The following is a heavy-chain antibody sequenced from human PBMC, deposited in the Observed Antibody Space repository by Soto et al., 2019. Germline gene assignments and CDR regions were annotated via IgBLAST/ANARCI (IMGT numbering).Heavy chain of an antibody. CDR2: IHYSGST. CDR3: ARGDYDILTGYSPLDY. J-gene: IGHJ4*02. V-gene: IGHV4-61*01. CDR1: GGSVSSGSYY. D-gene: IGHD3-9*01. Sequence: SQTLSLTCTVSGGSVSSGSYYWSWIRQPPGKGLEWIGYIHYSGSTNYNPSLKSRVTISVDTSKNQFSLKLSSVTAADTAVYYCARGDYDILTGYSPLDYWGQGTLVTVSS.